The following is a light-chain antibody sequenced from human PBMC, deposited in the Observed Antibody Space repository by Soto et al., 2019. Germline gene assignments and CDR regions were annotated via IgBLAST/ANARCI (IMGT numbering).Light chain of an antibody. CDR3: AVWDDSLNGWV. V-gene: IGLV1-44*01. J-gene: IGLJ3*02. CDR1: SSKIGSNT. CDR2: SND. Sequence: QSVLTQAPSASGTPGQRVTISCSGGSSKIGSNTVNWYQQLPGTAPKVLIYSNDQRPSGVPDRFSGSKSGTSASLAIGGLQSEDEADYYCAVWDDSLNGWVFGGGTQLTVL.